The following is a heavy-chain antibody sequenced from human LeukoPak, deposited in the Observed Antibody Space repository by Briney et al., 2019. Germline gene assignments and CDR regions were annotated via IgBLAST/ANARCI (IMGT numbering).Heavy chain of an antibody. J-gene: IGHJ6*02. CDR2: TWYDGSNK. Sequence: GGSLRLSCAASGFTFSSYGMHWVRQAPGKGLEWVAATWYDGSNKYYADSVKGRFTISRDNSKNTLFLQMNSLRAEDTAVYFCARGGHCSTTSCSNHDGMDVWGQGTTLTVYS. CDR1: GFTFSSYG. D-gene: IGHD2-2*01. V-gene: IGHV3-33*01. CDR3: ARGGHCSTTSCSNHDGMDV.